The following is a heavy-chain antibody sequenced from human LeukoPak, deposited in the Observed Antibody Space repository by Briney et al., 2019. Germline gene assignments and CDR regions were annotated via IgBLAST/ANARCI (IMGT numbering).Heavy chain of an antibody. CDR2: IYGSGST. CDR3: AREPGDYYPDY. V-gene: IGHV4-59*12. D-gene: IGHD3-22*01. J-gene: IGHJ4*02. Sequence: SETLSLTCTVSGGSISSDFWIWVRQPPGKGLEWIGYIYGSGSTNYNPSLKSRVSISVDTSKNQFSLKLSSVTAADTAVYYCAREPGDYYPDYWGQGTLVTVSS. CDR1: GGSISSDF.